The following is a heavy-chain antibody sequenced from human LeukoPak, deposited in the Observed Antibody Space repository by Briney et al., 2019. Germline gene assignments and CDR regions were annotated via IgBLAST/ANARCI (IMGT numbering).Heavy chain of an antibody. CDR1: GFTFSSYS. CDR2: VSTGSNYI. J-gene: IGHJ3*02. CDR3: ARAGDYGDERRWYDAFDI. Sequence: GGSLRLSCTASGFTFSSYSLNWVRQVPGKGLEWVSSVSTGSNYIYYADSVKGRFTISRDNDKNSLYLQMNSLRVEDTAVYYCARAGDYGDERRWYDAFDIWGQGTMVTVSS. D-gene: IGHD4-17*01. V-gene: IGHV3-21*01.